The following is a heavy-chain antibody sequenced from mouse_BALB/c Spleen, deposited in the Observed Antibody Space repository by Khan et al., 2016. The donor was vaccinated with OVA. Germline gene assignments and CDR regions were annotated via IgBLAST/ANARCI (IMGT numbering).Heavy chain of an antibody. CDR1: GYSITSGYA. D-gene: IGHD1-1*01. J-gene: IGHJ2*01. V-gene: IGHV3-2*02. Sequence: EVQLVESGPGLVKPSQSLSLTCTVTGYSITSGYAWNWIRQFPGNKLEWMGYISYSGGTSYNPSLKSRISITRDTSKNQFFLQLNSATTEDTATYYCARGNYYGYYFDYWGQGTPLTVSS. CDR3: ARGNYYGYYFDY. CDR2: ISYSGGT.